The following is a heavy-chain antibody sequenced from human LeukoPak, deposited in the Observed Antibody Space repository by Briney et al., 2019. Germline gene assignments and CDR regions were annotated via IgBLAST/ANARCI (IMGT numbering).Heavy chain of an antibody. J-gene: IGHJ5*02. CDR3: VRARVGRSWFVP. CDR2: TYYKSKWYN. CDR1: GDSVSSNIAA. Sequence: SQTLSLTCAISGDSVSSNIAAWHWIRQSPSRGLEWLGRTYYKSKWYNDYAVSVKSRITFNPDTSENQSSLHLSSVTPEDTAVYYCVRARVGRSWFVPWGQGTLVTVSS. D-gene: IGHD1-26*01. V-gene: IGHV6-1*01.